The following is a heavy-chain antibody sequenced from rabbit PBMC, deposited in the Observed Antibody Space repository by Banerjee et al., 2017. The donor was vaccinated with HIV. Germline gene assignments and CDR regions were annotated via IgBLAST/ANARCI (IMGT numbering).Heavy chain of an antibody. V-gene: IGHV1S45*01. Sequence: QEQLKESGGGLVQPGGSLKLSCKASGFDFSSYWICWVRQAPGKGLEWIACIYAGSSGTTYYASWAKGRFTISKTSSTTVTLQMTSLTAADTATYFCASGDNTYGFDGYGYLKLWGPGTLVTVS. CDR2: IYAGSSGTT. D-gene: IGHD6-1*01. CDR3: ASGDNTYGFDGYGYLKL. CDR1: GFDFSSYW. J-gene: IGHJ4*01.